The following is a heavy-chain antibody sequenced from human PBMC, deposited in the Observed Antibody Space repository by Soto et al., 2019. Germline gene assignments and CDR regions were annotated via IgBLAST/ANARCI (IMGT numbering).Heavy chain of an antibody. CDR1: GFTFSTYS. D-gene: IGHD4-17*01. Sequence: PGGSLRLSCAASGFTFSTYSMNWVRQAPGKGLEWVSYISWSGITIYYADSVKGRFTISRDNAKNSLYLQMDSLRAEDTAVYYCARDRWTDYGDYAAWFDPWGQGTLVTVSS. CDR2: ISWSGITI. CDR3: ARDRWTDYGDYAAWFDP. J-gene: IGHJ5*02. V-gene: IGHV3-48*01.